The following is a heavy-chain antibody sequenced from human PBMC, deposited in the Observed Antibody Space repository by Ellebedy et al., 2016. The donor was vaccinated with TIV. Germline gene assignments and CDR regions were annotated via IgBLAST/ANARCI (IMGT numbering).Heavy chain of an antibody. CDR2: ISTDGINT. CDR1: GFTFSSFW. Sequence: PGGSLRLSCAASGFTFSSFWMHWVRQAPGKGLVWVSRISTDGINTNYADSVKGRFTISRDNSKSMVHLQMNSLKPEDTAVYYCAKDRTSGDGYWVFDQWGQGTLVTVST. J-gene: IGHJ4*02. CDR3: AKDRTSGDGYWVFDQ. D-gene: IGHD5-18*01. V-gene: IGHV3-74*01.